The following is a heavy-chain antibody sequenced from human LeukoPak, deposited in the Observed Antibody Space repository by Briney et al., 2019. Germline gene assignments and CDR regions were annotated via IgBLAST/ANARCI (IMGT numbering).Heavy chain of an antibody. CDR3: ATGLSAASYCFDY. Sequence: SETMSLTCAVYGGSFSGYYWGWIRHPPGEWLEWIGEINHSGSTNYNPSLKSRVTISVDTSKNQFSLKMSSVTAADTAVYYCATGLSAASYCFDYWGQGTLVTVSS. V-gene: IGHV4-34*01. CDR2: INHSGST. D-gene: IGHD2-2*01. J-gene: IGHJ4*02. CDR1: GGSFSGYY.